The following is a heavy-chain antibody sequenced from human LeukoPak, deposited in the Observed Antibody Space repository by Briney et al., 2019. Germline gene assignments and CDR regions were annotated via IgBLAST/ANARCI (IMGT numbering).Heavy chain of an antibody. CDR2: ISYDGSNK. Sequence: GGSLRLSCAASGFTFSSYAMHWVRQAPGKGLEWVAVISYDGSNKYYADSVKGRFTISRDNSKNTLYLQMNSLRAEDTAVYYCARDRDYSFDFWGQGTLVTVSS. J-gene: IGHJ4*02. V-gene: IGHV3-30-3*01. CDR3: ARDRDYSFDF. D-gene: IGHD4-11*01. CDR1: GFTFSSYA.